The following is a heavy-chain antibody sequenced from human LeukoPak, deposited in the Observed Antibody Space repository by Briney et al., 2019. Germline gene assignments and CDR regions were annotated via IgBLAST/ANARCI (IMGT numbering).Heavy chain of an antibody. V-gene: IGHV3-23*01. Sequence: PGGSLRLSCAASGFTFSSYAMTWVRQAPGKGLEWVSGIRAGGGSTYFAASVRGRFTFFTDNSKNTLYLQMSSLRDEDAAIYYCAKDGGSGMGFDPWGQGTLVTVSS. J-gene: IGHJ5*02. CDR3: AKDGGSGMGFDP. D-gene: IGHD3-10*01. CDR1: GFTFSSYA. CDR2: IRAGGGST.